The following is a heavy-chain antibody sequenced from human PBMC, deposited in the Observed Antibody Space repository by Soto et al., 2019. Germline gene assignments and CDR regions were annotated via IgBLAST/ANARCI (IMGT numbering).Heavy chain of an antibody. V-gene: IGHV3-66*01. Sequence: EVQLVESGGGLVQPGGSLRLSCAASGFTVSSNYMSWVRQAPGKGLEWVSVIYSGGSTYYADSVKGRFTISRDNSMNTLYLQMNSLRAEDTAVYYCARASDSGYDYYYYMDVWGKGTTVTVSS. D-gene: IGHD5-12*01. CDR3: ARASDSGYDYYYYMDV. CDR2: IYSGGST. CDR1: GFTVSSNY. J-gene: IGHJ6*03.